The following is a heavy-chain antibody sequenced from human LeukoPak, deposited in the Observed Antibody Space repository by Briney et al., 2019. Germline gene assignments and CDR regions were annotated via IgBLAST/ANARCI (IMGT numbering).Heavy chain of an antibody. J-gene: IGHJ3*02. D-gene: IGHD3-10*01. Sequence: PGGSLRLSCAASGFTFSSYWMSWVRQAPGKGREWGANIKQDGSEKYYVDSVKGRFTISRDNAKNSLYLQMNSLRAEDTAVYYCARDGYYYGSGSHDAFDIWGQGTMVTVSS. CDR3: ARDGYYYGSGSHDAFDI. CDR2: IKQDGSEK. CDR1: GFTFSSYW. V-gene: IGHV3-7*01.